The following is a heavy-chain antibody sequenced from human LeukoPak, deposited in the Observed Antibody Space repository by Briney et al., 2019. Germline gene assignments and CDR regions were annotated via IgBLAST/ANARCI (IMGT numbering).Heavy chain of an antibody. D-gene: IGHD5-24*01. V-gene: IGHV3-48*01. CDR1: GLTFRDYS. Sequence: GGSLRLSCAASGLTFRDYSMNWVRQAPGKGLEWISYIGIDSGNTNYADSVKGRFTISGDKAKNSLYLQMNSLRVEDTAVYYCARDYKYAFDNWGQGTLVTVSS. CDR3: ARDYKYAFDN. J-gene: IGHJ4*02. CDR2: IGIDSGNT.